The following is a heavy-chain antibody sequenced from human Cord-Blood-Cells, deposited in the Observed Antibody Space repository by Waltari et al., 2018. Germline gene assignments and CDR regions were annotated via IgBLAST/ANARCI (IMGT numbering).Heavy chain of an antibody. CDR3: AKYGSGDAFDI. V-gene: IGHV3-9*03. D-gene: IGHD3-3*01. Sequence: DVQLVESGGGLVEPGRSLSLSCGASGFPFDDYAMPRFRQAPGEGLEWVSGISWNSGSIGYADSVKGRFTISRDNAKNSLYLQMNSLRAEDMALYYCAKYGSGDAFDIWGQGTMVTVSS. CDR2: ISWNSGSI. J-gene: IGHJ3*02. CDR1: GFPFDDYA.